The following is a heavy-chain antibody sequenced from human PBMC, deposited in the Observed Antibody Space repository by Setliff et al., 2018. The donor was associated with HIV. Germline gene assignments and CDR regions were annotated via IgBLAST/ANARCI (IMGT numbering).Heavy chain of an antibody. CDR1: NVSINSYY. Sequence: PSETLSLTCTVSNVSINSYYWSWIRQPAGRALEWIGRIYSSGSTNYNPSLKSRVTISVDTSKNQFSLKLRFVTAADTAVYSCARRQSYYDILNGRAFDALDIWGQGTKVTVSS. V-gene: IGHV4-4*07. CDR3: ARRQSYYDILNGRAFDALDI. CDR2: IYSSGST. D-gene: IGHD3-9*01. J-gene: IGHJ3*02.